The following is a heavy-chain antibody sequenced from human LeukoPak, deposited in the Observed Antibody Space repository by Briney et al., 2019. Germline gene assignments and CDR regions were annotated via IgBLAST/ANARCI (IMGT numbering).Heavy chain of an antibody. J-gene: IGHJ6*02. V-gene: IGHV4-31*03. CDR3: ARDWGVVTESGSLWDRKRVYYYYGIDV. D-gene: IGHD2-21*02. Sequence: SQTLSLTCTVSGGSISSGDYYWSWIRQHPGKGLEWIGYIYYSGSTSYNPSLKSRVTISVDTSKSQFSLKLSSVTAADTAVYYCARDWGVVTESGSLWDRKRVYYYYGIDVWGQGTTVTVSS. CDR1: GGSISSGDYY. CDR2: IYYSGST.